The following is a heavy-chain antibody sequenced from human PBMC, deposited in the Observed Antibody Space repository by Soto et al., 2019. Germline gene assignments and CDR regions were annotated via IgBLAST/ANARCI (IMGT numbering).Heavy chain of an antibody. CDR3: AHSPPYDILTGSLNYFDY. Sequence: GLDLEWLALIFWDDDKRYSPSLKNRLTITKDTSKNQVVLTMINMDPVDTATYYCAHSPPYDILTGSLNYFDYWGQGTLVTVSS. J-gene: IGHJ4*02. CDR2: IFWDDDK. V-gene: IGHV2-5*02. D-gene: IGHD3-9*01.